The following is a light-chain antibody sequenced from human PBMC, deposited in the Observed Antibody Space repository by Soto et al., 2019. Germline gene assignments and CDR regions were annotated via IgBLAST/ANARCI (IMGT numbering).Light chain of an antibody. CDR3: GTWDNSLSAVV. CDR1: SSNIGNNY. J-gene: IGLJ2*01. CDR2: DSN. V-gene: IGLV1-51*01. Sequence: QSVLTQPPSVSAAPGQKVTISCSGSSSNIGNNYVSWYQQLPGTAPKLLIYDSNKRPSGIPDRFSGSKSGTSATLGITGLQTGDEADYYCGTWDNSLSAVVFGGGTKLTFL.